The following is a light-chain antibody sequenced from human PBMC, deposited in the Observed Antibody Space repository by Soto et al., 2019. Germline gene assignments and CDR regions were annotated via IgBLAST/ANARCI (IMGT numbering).Light chain of an antibody. CDR3: SSYTSINTYV. V-gene: IGLV2-14*01. Sequence: QSALTQPASVSGSPGQAITISCTGTSSDVGGYNYVSWYQHHPGKAPKLMIHEVSNRPSGVSNRFSGSTSGNTASLTISGLQAEDEADYYCSSYTSINTYVFGTGTKLTVL. CDR1: SSDVGGYNY. CDR2: EVS. J-gene: IGLJ1*01.